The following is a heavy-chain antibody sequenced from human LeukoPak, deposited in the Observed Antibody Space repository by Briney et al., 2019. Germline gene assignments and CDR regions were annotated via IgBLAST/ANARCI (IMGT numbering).Heavy chain of an antibody. J-gene: IGHJ4*02. CDR3: ARVRTVRAPVPYY. V-gene: IGHV3-23*01. CDR1: GFTLSSYA. D-gene: IGHD1-14*01. CDR2: ISGSGGST. Sequence: GGSLRLSCAASGFTLSSYAMSWVRHPHGKGLEWVSTISGSGGSTFYADSVKGRFAISRDNSKNTLYLQMKSLRAEDMAVFYCARVRTVRAPVPYYWGQGTLVTVSS.